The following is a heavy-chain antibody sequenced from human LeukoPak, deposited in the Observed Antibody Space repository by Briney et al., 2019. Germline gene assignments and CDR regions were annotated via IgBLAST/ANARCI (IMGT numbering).Heavy chain of an antibody. CDR2: IRYDGNNK. V-gene: IGHV3-30*02. CDR3: AKDRWGAVASFDY. Sequence: GGSLRLSCAASGFPLSDYVMHWVRQAPGKGLEWVAVIRYDGNNKYYADSVKGRFTTSRDNSKNMLYLQMNSLGTEDTAVYYCAKDRWGAVASFDYWGQGTLVTVSS. J-gene: IGHJ4*02. D-gene: IGHD6-19*01. CDR1: GFPLSDYV.